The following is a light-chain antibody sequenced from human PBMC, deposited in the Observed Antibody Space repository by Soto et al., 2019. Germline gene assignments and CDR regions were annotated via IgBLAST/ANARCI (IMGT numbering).Light chain of an antibody. CDR3: QQYNSYSSIT. Sequence: DVQMTQSPSTLSASVGDRVTITCRASQSISAWLAWYQQKPGKAPNLLIYKASTLESGVPSRFSGSGAGTDFTLTISRLQPDDFATYYCQQYNSYSSITFGQGTRLEIK. V-gene: IGKV1-5*03. J-gene: IGKJ5*01. CDR1: QSISAW. CDR2: KAS.